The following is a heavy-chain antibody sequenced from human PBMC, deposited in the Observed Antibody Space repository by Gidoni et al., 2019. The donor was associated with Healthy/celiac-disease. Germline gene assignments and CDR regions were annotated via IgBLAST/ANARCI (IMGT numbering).Heavy chain of an antibody. V-gene: IGHV1-69*04. J-gene: IGHJ4*02. CDR2: ILPILGIA. CDR1: GGTFSSYA. D-gene: IGHD3-22*01. CDR3: ARGRNYYDRRTPFDY. Sequence: QVQLLQSGAEVKTPGSAVKVSSKASGGTFSSYAISWVRQAPGQGLEWMGRILPILGIANYAQKFQGRVTITADKATSTAYMELSSLRSEDTAVYYCARGRNYYDRRTPFDYWGQGTMVTVSS.